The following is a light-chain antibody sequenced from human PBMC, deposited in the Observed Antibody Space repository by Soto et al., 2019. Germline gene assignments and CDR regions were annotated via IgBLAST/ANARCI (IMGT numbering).Light chain of an antibody. V-gene: IGLV1-44*01. CDR2: SNN. J-gene: IGLJ3*02. Sequence: QSVLTQPPSASGTPGQRVTISCSGISSNIGSNTVNWYQHLPGTAPKLLIYSNNQRPSGVPDRFSGSKSGTSASLAISGLQSEDEADYYCAAWDDSLNGSWVFGGGTKLTVL. CDR1: SSNIGSNT. CDR3: AAWDDSLNGSWV.